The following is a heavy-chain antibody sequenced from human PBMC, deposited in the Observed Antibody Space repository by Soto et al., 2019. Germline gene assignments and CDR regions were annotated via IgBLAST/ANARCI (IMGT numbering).Heavy chain of an antibody. J-gene: IGHJ4*02. CDR1: EFTFSNYA. CDR2: ISDNGGTT. Sequence: GGSLRLSCAASEFTFSNYAMSWVRQAPGKGLEWVSSISDNGGTTYYADSVKGRFTISRDNSKNTLYLQMNSLRAEDTAVYYXAKDPQQLIVYFDYWGQGT. CDR3: AKDPQQLIVYFDY. V-gene: IGHV3-23*01. D-gene: IGHD6-13*01.